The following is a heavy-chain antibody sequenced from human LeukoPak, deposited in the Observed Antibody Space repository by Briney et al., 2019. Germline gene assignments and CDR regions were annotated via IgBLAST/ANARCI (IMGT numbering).Heavy chain of an antibody. CDR2: IYYSGST. Sequence: SETLSLTCTVSGGSISSSSYYWGWIRQPPGKGLEWFGGIYYSGSTYYNPSLKSRVTISVDTSKNQFSLKLSSVTAADTAVYYCARRDMSTVTAYAFDIWGQGTMVTVSS. J-gene: IGHJ3*02. V-gene: IGHV4-39*01. D-gene: IGHD4-11*01. CDR1: GGSISSSSYY. CDR3: ARRDMSTVTAYAFDI.